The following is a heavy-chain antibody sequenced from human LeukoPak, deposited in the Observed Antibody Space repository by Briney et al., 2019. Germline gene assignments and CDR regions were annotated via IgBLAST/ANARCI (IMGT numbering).Heavy chain of an antibody. V-gene: IGHV3-33*06. Sequence: GRSLRLSCAASGFTLSNFGMHWVRQAPGKGLEWVAVIWYDGSSKYYADSVKGRFTISRDNSKNTLYLQLNSLRPDDTAVYYCTKVRLLGALDDAFDVWGQGTIVTVSS. CDR1: GFTLSNFG. CDR3: TKVRLLGALDDAFDV. D-gene: IGHD7-27*01. CDR2: IWYDGSSK. J-gene: IGHJ3*01.